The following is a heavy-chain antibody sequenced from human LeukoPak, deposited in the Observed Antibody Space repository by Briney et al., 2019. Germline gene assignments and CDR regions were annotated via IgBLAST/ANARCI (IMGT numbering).Heavy chain of an antibody. D-gene: IGHD3-10*01. CDR3: ARGAGYKPSLLWFGELFGEFDY. J-gene: IGHJ4*02. V-gene: IGHV4-34*01. CDR2: INHSGST. Sequence: PSETLSLTCAVYGGSFSGYYWSWIRQPPGKELEWIGEINHSGSTNYNPSLKSRVTISVDTSKNQFSLNLSSVTAADTAVYYCARGAGYKPSLLWFGELFGEFDYWGQGTLVTVSS. CDR1: GGSFSGYY.